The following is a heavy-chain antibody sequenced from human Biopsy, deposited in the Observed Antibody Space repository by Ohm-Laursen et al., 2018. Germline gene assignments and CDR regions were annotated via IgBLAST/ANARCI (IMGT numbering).Heavy chain of an antibody. CDR3: ARARIKTSGVLMPETYDFDS. J-gene: IGHJ4*02. CDR2: FYYSGRT. V-gene: IGHV4-59*01. D-gene: IGHD3-3*01. Sequence: TLSLTCNVSRPSISTYYWRWIRQPPGKGLDSLGNFYYSGRTNYNPSLKSRTAICLARSKSQVSLRMNSVTAADTAVYYCARARIKTSGVLMPETYDFDSWGQGTLVTVSS. CDR1: RPSISTYY.